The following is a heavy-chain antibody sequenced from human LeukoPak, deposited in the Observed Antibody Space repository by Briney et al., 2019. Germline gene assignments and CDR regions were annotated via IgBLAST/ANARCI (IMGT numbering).Heavy chain of an antibody. CDR2: IYTSGST. CDR3: ATFMVRGVDGSDAFDI. D-gene: IGHD3-10*01. Sequence: SQTLSLTCTVSGGSISSGSYYWSWIRQPAGKGLEWIGRIYTSGSTNYNPSLKSRVTISVDTSKNQFSLKLSSVTAADTAVYYCATFMVRGVDGSDAFDISSQGTMVTVSS. J-gene: IGHJ3*02. V-gene: IGHV4-61*02. CDR1: GGSISSGSYY.